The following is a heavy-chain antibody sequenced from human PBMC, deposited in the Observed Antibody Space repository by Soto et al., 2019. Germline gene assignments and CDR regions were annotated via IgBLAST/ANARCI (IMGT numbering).Heavy chain of an antibody. J-gene: IGHJ4*02. Sequence: PWRTLRRSGTPSPITHNNYGINWVRQAPGKRLEWVSSITKSDYTYCSDSVQGRFAISRDNAKSSVSLQLNTLRVEDTAVYYWASDDSIIITAVSDCLGQGTRVTVSS. CDR1: PITHNNYG. D-gene: IGHD3-22*01. CDR2: ITKSDYT. CDR3: ASDDSIIITAVSDC. V-gene: IGHV3-21*01.